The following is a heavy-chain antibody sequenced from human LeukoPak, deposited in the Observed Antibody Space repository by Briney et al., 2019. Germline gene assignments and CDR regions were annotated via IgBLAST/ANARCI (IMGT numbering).Heavy chain of an antibody. CDR3: ARADNGYSYGPVLYYGMDV. D-gene: IGHD5-18*01. CDR2: MNPSSGNT. CDR1: GYTFTSYD. V-gene: IGHV1-8*01. Sequence: GASVKVSCKASGYTFTSYDINWVRQATGQGLEWMGWMNPSSGNTGYAQKFQGRVTMTRNTSISTAYMELSSLRSEDTAVYYCARADNGYSYGPVLYYGMDVWGQGTTVTVSS. J-gene: IGHJ6*02.